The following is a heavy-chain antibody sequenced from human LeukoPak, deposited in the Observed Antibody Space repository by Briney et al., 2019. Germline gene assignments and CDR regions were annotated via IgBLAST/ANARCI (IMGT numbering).Heavy chain of an antibody. V-gene: IGHV3-30*03. D-gene: IGHD1-26*01. J-gene: IGHJ4*02. Sequence: GRSLRLSCAASGFTFSSYGMHWVRQAPGKGLEWVAVISYDGSNKYYADSVKGRFTISRDNAENTLYLQMSSLRAEDTAIYFCARAAYYRFDYWGQGTLVTVSS. CDR2: ISYDGSNK. CDR1: GFTFSSYG. CDR3: ARAAYYRFDY.